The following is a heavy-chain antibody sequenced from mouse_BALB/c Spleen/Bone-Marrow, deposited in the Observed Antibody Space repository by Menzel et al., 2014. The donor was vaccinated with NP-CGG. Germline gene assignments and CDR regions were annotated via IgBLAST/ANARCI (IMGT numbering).Heavy chain of an antibody. D-gene: IGHD2-4*01. V-gene: IGHV14-3*02. CDR2: IDPANGIT. J-gene: IGHJ1*01. CDR1: GFNIKDTY. CDR3: ATMITDWYFDV. Sequence: EVKLMESGAELVKPGASVKLSCTASGFNIKDTYMHWVKQRPEQGLEWIGRIDPANGITKYDPKFQGKATITADTSSNTAYLQLSSLTSEDTAVYYCATMITDWYFDVWGAGTTVTVSS.